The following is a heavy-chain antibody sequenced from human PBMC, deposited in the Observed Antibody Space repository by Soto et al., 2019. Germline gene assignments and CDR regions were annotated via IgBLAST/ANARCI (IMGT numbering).Heavy chain of an antibody. D-gene: IGHD3-9*01. CDR2: IYHSGST. CDR1: GGSISGGGYY. CDR3: ARGTGLPTLFNY. V-gene: IGHV4-31*03. J-gene: IGHJ4*02. Sequence: QVQLQESGPGLVKPSQTLSLTCTVSGGSISGGGYYWNWIRRHPGKGLEWIGHIYHSGSTYYNPSLKSRVAILVDTSKNLFSLKLSSVTAADTAVYFCARGTGLPTLFNYGGQGTRVTVSS.